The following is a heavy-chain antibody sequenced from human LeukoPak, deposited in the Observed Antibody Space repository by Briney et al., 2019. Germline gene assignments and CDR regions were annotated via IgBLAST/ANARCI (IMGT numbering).Heavy chain of an antibody. V-gene: IGHV3-72*01. CDR3: CRVHFGGAPAY. CDR1: GFTFSDHY. J-gene: IGHJ4*02. CDR2: VGNTPNSDST. Sequence: GGSLRLSCAASGFTFSDHYMDWVRQAPGRGLEWVSRVGNTPNSDSTYYAAPVKGRFTISRDDSKNSLYLHMDSLKTEDTAVYYRCRVHFGGAPAYWGRGTLVTVSS. D-gene: IGHD3-16*01.